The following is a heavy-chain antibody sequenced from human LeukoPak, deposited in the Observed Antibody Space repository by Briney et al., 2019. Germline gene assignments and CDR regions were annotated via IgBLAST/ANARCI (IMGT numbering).Heavy chain of an antibody. V-gene: IGHV5-51*01. Sequence: GESLKISCQGSEYSFATYWIAWLRQMPGKGLEWMGIIYPSDSDTRYSPSFQGQVTISADKSIKTAYLRWSSLKASDTAMYYCARPLQGIVGATGFDYWGQGTLVTVSS. CDR3: ARPLQGIVGATGFDY. D-gene: IGHD1-26*01. J-gene: IGHJ4*02. CDR2: IYPSDSDT. CDR1: EYSFATYW.